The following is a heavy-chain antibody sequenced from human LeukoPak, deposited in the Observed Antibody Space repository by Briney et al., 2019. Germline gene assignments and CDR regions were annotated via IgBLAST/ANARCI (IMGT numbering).Heavy chain of an antibody. CDR1: GFTFSSYA. J-gene: IGHJ4*02. Sequence: GGSLRLSCAASGFTFSSYAMSWVRQAPGKGLEWVSAISGSGGSTYYADSVKGRFTISRDNSKNTLYLQMNSLRADDTAVYYCAKGKDDSSGWYFFYWGQGTLVTVSS. V-gene: IGHV3-23*01. CDR3: AKGKDDSSGWYFFY. D-gene: IGHD6-19*01. CDR2: ISGSGGST.